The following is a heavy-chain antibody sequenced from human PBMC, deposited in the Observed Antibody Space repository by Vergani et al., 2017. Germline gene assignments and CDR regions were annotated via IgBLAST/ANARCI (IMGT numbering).Heavy chain of an antibody. CDR3: ARGRITMVRGVNRDDFDI. CDR1: GYTFTSYY. Sequence: QVQLVQSGAEVKKPGASVKVSCKASGYTFTSYYMHCVRQAPGQGLEWMGIINPSGGSTSYAKKFQGRVTMTRDTSTSTVYMELSSLRSDDTAVYYCARGRITMVRGVNRDDFDIWGQGTMVTVSS. D-gene: IGHD3-10*01. J-gene: IGHJ3*02. CDR2: INPSGGST. V-gene: IGHV1-46*01.